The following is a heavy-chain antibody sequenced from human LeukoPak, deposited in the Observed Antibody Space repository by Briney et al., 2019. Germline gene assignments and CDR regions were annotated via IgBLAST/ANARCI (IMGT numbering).Heavy chain of an antibody. CDR3: ARAMIAVAGTLRYFDY. D-gene: IGHD6-19*01. CDR2: INHSGST. V-gene: IGHV4-34*01. Sequence: SETLSLTCAVYGGSSSGYYWSWIRQPPGKGLEWIGEINHSGSTNYNPSLKSRVTISVDTSKNQFSLKLSSVTAADTAVYYCARAMIAVAGTLRYFDYWGQGTLVTVSS. CDR1: GGSSSGYY. J-gene: IGHJ4*02.